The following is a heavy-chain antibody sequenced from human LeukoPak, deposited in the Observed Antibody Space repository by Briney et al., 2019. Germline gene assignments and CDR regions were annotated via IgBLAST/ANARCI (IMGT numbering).Heavy chain of an antibody. CDR3: AKDRETTVFGVVSIPRGPFDI. Sequence: GGSLRLSCAASGLTFRDYAMSWVRQAPGKGLEWVSTIRGSGGSSYYGDSVKGRFTISRDNSKNTLYLQMNSLRAEDTAVYYCAKDRETTVFGVVSIPRGPFDIWGQGTLVTVSS. CDR1: GLTFRDYA. D-gene: IGHD3-3*01. V-gene: IGHV3-23*01. CDR2: IRGSGGSS. J-gene: IGHJ4*02.